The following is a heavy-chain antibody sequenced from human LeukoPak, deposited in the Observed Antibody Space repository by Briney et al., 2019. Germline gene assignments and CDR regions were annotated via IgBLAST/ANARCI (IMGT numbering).Heavy chain of an antibody. Sequence: ASVKVSCKASGYTFTSYYMHWVRQAPGQGLEWMGIINPSGGSTSYAQKFQGRVTMTRDMSTSTVYMELSSLRSEDTAVYYCARDGSGYGWAGYYYYYYMEVWGKGTTVTVSS. CDR3: ARDGSGYGWAGYYYYYYMEV. J-gene: IGHJ6*03. V-gene: IGHV1-46*01. CDR2: INPSGGST. D-gene: IGHD5-18*01. CDR1: GYTFTSYY.